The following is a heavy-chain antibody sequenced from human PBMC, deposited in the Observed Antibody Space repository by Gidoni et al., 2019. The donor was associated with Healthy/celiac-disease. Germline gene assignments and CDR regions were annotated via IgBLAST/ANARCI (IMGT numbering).Heavy chain of an antibody. CDR1: GGTFSSYA. D-gene: IGHD3-16*01. Sequence: QVQLVQSGAEVKKPGSSVKVSCKASGGTFSSYALSWVRQAPGQGLEWMGRIIPILGIANYAQKFQGRVTITADKSTSTAYMELSSLRSEDTAVYYCARVGGGLDYWGQGTLVTVSS. V-gene: IGHV1-69*04. CDR3: ARVGGGLDY. CDR2: IIPILGIA. J-gene: IGHJ4*02.